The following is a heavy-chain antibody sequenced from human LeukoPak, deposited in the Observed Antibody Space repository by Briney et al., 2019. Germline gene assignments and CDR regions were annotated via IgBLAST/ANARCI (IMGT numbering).Heavy chain of an antibody. D-gene: IGHD6-6*01. CDR3: AKDGDSSSLVIYYYYGMDV. J-gene: IGHJ6*02. V-gene: IGHV3-23*01. Sequence: GGSLRLSCAASGFTFSSYSMNWVRQAPGKGLEWVSAISGSGGSTYYADSVKGRFTISRDNSKNTLYLQMNSLRAEDTAVYYCAKDGDSSSLVIYYYYGMDVWGQGTTVTVSS. CDR2: ISGSGGST. CDR1: GFTFSSYS.